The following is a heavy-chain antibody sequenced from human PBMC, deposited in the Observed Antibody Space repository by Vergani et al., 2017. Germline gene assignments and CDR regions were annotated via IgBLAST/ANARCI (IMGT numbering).Heavy chain of an antibody. J-gene: IGHJ4*02. CDR1: GGSLSGYY. Sequence: QVQLQESGPGLVRPSETLSLTCTVSGGSLSGYYWNWIRQTPGEGLEWIGYVEDSGYFNYNPSLKTRVSMSSDTSNNQFSLKLSSVTAADTAVYYCARDGWYCSSTSCYTHFDYWGQGTLVTVSS. CDR3: ARDGWYCSSTSCYTHFDY. D-gene: IGHD2-2*02. CDR2: VEDSGYF. V-gene: IGHV4-59*12.